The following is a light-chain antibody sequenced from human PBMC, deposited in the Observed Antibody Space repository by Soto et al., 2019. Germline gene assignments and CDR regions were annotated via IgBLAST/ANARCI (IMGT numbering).Light chain of an antibody. CDR2: AAS. CDR1: QSVSTY. V-gene: IGKV1-39*01. CDR3: QQSYNLLEFT. Sequence: DIQMTQSPSSLSASVGDRVTITCRTSQSVSTYLNWYQQKPGKAPKLLISAASSLQSGVPSRFSGTGSGTDFTLTISSLQPEDFATYYCQQSYNLLEFTFGPGTKVDIK. J-gene: IGKJ3*01.